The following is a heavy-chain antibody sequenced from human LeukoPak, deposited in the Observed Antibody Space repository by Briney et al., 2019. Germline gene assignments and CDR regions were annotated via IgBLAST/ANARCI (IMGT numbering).Heavy chain of an antibody. Sequence: ASVKVSCRASGYTFSTDDITWVRQAPGQGLEWMGWISVHNANTNYAQRIQGRVTMTTDTSTSTAYMELRSLRSDDTAVYYCARIGGYCSGDYCYSRNYYYDSYMDVWGKGTTVTVSS. V-gene: IGHV1-18*01. CDR3: ARIGGYCSGDYCYSRNYYYDSYMDV. D-gene: IGHD2-15*01. J-gene: IGHJ6*03. CDR2: ISVHNANT. CDR1: GYTFSTDD.